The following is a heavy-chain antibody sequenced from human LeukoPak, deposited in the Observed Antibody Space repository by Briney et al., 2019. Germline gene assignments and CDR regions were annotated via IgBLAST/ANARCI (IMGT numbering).Heavy chain of an antibody. D-gene: IGHD3-22*01. Sequence: SETLSLTCTVSGGSVSSGSYYWSWIRRPPGKGLEWIGYIYYSGSTNYNPSLKSRVTISVDTSKNQFSLKLSSVTAADTAVYYCAREAPTSRYDSSGPDYWGQGTLVTVSS. V-gene: IGHV4-61*01. J-gene: IGHJ4*02. CDR3: AREAPTSRYDSSGPDY. CDR1: GGSVSSGSYY. CDR2: IYYSGST.